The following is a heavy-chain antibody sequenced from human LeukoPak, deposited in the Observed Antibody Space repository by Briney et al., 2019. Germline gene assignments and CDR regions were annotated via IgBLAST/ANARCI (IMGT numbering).Heavy chain of an antibody. CDR3: ARIPTYYYDSSGLDY. CDR2: ISWNSGSI. Sequence: HSGGSLRLSCAASGFTFDDYAMHWVRQAPGKGLEWVSGISWNSGSIGYADSVKGRFTISRDNAKNSLYLQMNSLRAEDTAVYYCARIPTYYYDSSGLDYWGQGTLVTVSS. J-gene: IGHJ4*02. V-gene: IGHV3-9*01. CDR1: GFTFDDYA. D-gene: IGHD3-22*01.